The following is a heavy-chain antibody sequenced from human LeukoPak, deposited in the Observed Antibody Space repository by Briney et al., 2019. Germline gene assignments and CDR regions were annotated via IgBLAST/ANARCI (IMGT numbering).Heavy chain of an antibody. CDR3: ARDYRLTQIQY. D-gene: IGHD1-26*01. J-gene: IGHJ1*01. CDR2: IYHSGST. CDR1: GYSISSGYY. Sequence: SETLPLTCTVSGYSISSGYYWGWIRQPPGKGLEWIGSIYHSGSTYYNPSLKSRVTISVDTSKNQFSLRLSSVTAADTAVYYCARDYRLTQIQYWGQGTLVTVSS. V-gene: IGHV4-38-2*02.